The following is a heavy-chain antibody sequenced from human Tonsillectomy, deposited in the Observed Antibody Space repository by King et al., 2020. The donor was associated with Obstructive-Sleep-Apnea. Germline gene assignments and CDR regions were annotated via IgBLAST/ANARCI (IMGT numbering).Heavy chain of an antibody. Sequence: QLVPSGAEVKKPGASVKLSCKASGNTFTNYAVHWVRQAPGQRLEWMGWINVGNGDTKNSQKFQGRVTITRDTSASTAYMELSGLTSEDTAVYYCAKDPRYCSGTSCYPYYYYNGMDVWGQGTTVTVSS. D-gene: IGHD2-15*01. J-gene: IGHJ6*02. CDR1: GNTFTNYA. CDR3: AKDPRYCSGTSCYPYYYYNGMDV. V-gene: IGHV1-3*01. CDR2: INVGNGDT.